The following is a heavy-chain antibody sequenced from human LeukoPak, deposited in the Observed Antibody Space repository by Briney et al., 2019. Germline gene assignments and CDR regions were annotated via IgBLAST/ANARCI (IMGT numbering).Heavy chain of an antibody. V-gene: IGHV3-15*04. D-gene: IGHD3-10*01. J-gene: IGHJ4*02. Sequence: GGSLRLSCAASGFTFSDAWMSWVRQTPGKGLEWVGRIESKTDGGTTDYGAPVKGRFTISRDDSTNTLYLQMNSLKSEDTAVYYCTTYGSGRKFDYWGQGILVTVSS. CDR2: IESKTDGGTT. CDR1: GFTFSDAW. CDR3: TTYGSGRKFDY.